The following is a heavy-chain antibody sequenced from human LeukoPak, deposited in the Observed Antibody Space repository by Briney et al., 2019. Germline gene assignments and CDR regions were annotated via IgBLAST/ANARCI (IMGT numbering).Heavy chain of an antibody. D-gene: IGHD3-22*01. Sequence: SETLSLTCTVSGGSISSYYWSWIRQPPGKGLEWIGYVYYSGSTNYNPSLKSRVTISVDTSKNQFSLKLSSVTAADTAEYYCARRGLGYYDSSGYYGYAFDIWGQGTMVTVSS. CDR3: ARRGLGYYDSSGYYGYAFDI. V-gene: IGHV4-59*08. CDR1: GGSISSYY. CDR2: VYYSGST. J-gene: IGHJ3*02.